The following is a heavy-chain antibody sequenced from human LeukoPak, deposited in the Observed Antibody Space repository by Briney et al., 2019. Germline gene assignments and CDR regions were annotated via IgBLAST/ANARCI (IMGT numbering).Heavy chain of an antibody. D-gene: IGHD6-13*01. CDR3: ARYPNRSSWYERDAFDI. CDR2: INHSGGT. Sequence: SETLSLTCAVYGGSFSRYYCSWLRQPPGKRLDWIGEINHSGGTNYNPSLKSRVTISVDTSKNQFSLKLSSVTAADTAVYYCARYPNRSSWYERDAFDIWGQGTMVTVSS. J-gene: IGHJ3*02. V-gene: IGHV4-34*01. CDR1: GGSFSRYY.